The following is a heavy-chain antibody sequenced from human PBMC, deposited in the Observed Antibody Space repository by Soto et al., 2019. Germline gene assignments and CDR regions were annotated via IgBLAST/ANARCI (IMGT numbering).Heavy chain of an antibody. CDR2: IYPSGTT. J-gene: IGHJ6*02. CDR1: GCSMRTYY. D-gene: IGHD1-26*01. V-gene: IGHV4-4*07. Sequence: LTCTVSGCSMRTYYWGWIRQPAGKPLEWIGRIYPSGTTNYNPSLKSRVTLSLDTSKNQFSLNLSSVTAADTAVYYCAREGASGFGMDVWGQGTTVTVSS. CDR3: AREGASGFGMDV.